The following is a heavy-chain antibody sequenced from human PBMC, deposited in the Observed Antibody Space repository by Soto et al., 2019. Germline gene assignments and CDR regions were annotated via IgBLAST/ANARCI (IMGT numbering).Heavy chain of an antibody. CDR2: IYYSGTT. Sequence: PWGVLRLSCAASGFTFSSYSMNWVRQPPGKGLEWMGYIYYSGTTTNYNPSLKSRVTLSVDTSKNQFSLKLSSVTAADTAVYYCARLGGSYAVPHFDYWGQGTLVTVSS. V-gene: IGHV4-59*08. CDR1: GFTFSSYS. D-gene: IGHD1-26*01. J-gene: IGHJ4*02. CDR3: ARLGGSYAVPHFDY.